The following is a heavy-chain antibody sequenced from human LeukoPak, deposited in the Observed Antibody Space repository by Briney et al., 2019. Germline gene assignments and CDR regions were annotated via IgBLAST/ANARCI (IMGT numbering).Heavy chain of an antibody. D-gene: IGHD1-14*01. CDR2: ITGSGGST. J-gene: IGHJ4*02. V-gene: IGHV3-23*01. CDR1: GFDFSSYA. CDR3: GKDEQGFGMQTSH. Sequence: GGSLRLSCAASGFDFSSYAVSWVRQAPGKGLEWVSAITGSGGSTYYADSVKGRFTVSRDNPRNTLYLQMNSLRAEDTAVYYCGKDEQGFGMQTSHWGQGTLVTVSS.